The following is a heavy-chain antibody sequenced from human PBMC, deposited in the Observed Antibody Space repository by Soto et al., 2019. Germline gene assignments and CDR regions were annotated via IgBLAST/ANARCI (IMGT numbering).Heavy chain of an antibody. J-gene: IGHJ6*02. V-gene: IGHV1-69*08. D-gene: IGHD1-26*01. CDR1: GGTFSSYT. CDR2: IIPILGIA. Sequence: QVQLVQSGAEVKKPGSSVKVSCKASGGTFSSYTISWVRQAPGQGLEWMGRIIPILGIANYAQKFQGRVTITADKTTSTGYKELSSLRTEDKAVYYCARDLVGARGFGMDGWGQGTTVTVSS. CDR3: ARDLVGARGFGMDG.